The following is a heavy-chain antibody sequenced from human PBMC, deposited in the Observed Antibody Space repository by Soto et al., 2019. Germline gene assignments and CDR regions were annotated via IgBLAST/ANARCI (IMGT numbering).Heavy chain of an antibody. V-gene: IGHV3-30-3*01. CDR1: GFTFSSYA. D-gene: IGHD6-19*01. CDR3: ARIAVAGTSTRYGMDV. CDR2: ISYDGSNK. Sequence: GGSLRLSCAASGFTFSSYAMHWVRQAPGKGLEWVAVISYDGSNKYYADSVKGRFTISRDNSKNTLYLQMNSLRAEDTAVYYCARIAVAGTSTRYGMDVWGQGTTVTVSS. J-gene: IGHJ6*02.